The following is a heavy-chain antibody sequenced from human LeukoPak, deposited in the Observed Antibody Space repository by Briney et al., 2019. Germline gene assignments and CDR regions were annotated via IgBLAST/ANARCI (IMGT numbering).Heavy chain of an antibody. CDR1: GGSISNSHW. CDR3: AKDPHRGIAPDY. Sequence: SETLSLTCAVSGGSISNSHWWSWVRQPPGKGLEWIGVIYLTGDTDYNPSLKSRVTISIDKSKNQFSLKLTYVTAADTAVYYCAKDPHRGIAPDYWGQGTLVTVSS. J-gene: IGHJ4*02. CDR2: IYLTGDT. V-gene: IGHV4-4*02. D-gene: IGHD3-16*02.